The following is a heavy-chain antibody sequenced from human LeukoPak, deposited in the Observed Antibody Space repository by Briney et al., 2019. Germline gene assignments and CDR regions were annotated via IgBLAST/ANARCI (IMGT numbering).Heavy chain of an antibody. Sequence: SETLSLTCTVSGGSISSSSYYWGWIRQPPGNGLEWIGSIYYSGSTYYNPSLKSRVTISVDTSKNQFSLKLSSVTAADTAVYYCARAPRRGSGSYYNPVYFDYWGQGTLVTVSS. D-gene: IGHD3-10*01. J-gene: IGHJ4*02. V-gene: IGHV4-39*07. CDR2: IYYSGST. CDR3: ARAPRRGSGSYYNPVYFDY. CDR1: GGSISSSSYY.